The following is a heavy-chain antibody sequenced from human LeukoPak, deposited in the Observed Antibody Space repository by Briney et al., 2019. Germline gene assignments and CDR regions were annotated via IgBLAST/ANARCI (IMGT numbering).Heavy chain of an antibody. CDR2: VNPNSGGT. V-gene: IGHV1-2*02. J-gene: IGHJ5*02. Sequence: ASVKVSCKASGYTFTGYFIHWVRQAPGQGLEWMGCVNPNSGGTNYAQKFQGRVTMTRDTSISTAYMELSRLRSDDTAVFYCARALYSGYTYGGQQVVHSNFDPWGQGTLVTVSS. D-gene: IGHD5-12*01. CDR1: GYTFTGYF. CDR3: ARALYSGYTYGGQQVVHSNFDP.